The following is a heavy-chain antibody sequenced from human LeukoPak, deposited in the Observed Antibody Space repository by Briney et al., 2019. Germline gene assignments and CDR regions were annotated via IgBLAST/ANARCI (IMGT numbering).Heavy chain of an antibody. CDR2: IYTSGST. J-gene: IGHJ6*03. V-gene: IGHV4-4*09. D-gene: IGHD1-26*01. CDR3: ARLVVGATVYYYMDV. CDR1: GGSISSYY. Sequence: SETLSLTCTVSGGSISSYYWSWIRQPPGKGLEWIGYIYTSGSTNYNPSLKSRVTISVDTSKNQFSLKLSSVTAADTAVYYCARLVVGATVYYYMDVWGKGTTVTVSS.